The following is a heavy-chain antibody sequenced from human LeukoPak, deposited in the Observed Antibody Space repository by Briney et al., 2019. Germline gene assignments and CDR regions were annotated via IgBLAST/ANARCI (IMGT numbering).Heavy chain of an antibody. CDR3: ARGYYDSSGYPRAFDI. Sequence: GESLKISCKGSGYSFTSYWIGWVRQMPGKGLEWMGIIYPGDSDTRCSPSFQGQVTISADKSISTAYLQWSSLKASDTAMYYCARGYYDSSGYPRAFDIWGQGTMVTVSS. J-gene: IGHJ3*02. CDR1: GYSFTSYW. CDR2: IYPGDSDT. V-gene: IGHV5-51*01. D-gene: IGHD3-22*01.